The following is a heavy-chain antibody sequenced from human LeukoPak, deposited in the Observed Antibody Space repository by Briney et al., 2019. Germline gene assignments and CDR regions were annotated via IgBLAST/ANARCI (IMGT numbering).Heavy chain of an antibody. J-gene: IGHJ6*02. V-gene: IGHV3-7*03. CDR3: ARRNAMDV. CDR2: INRDGSER. Sequence: GGSLRLSCAASGFTFSNYWMTWVRQAPGKGLEWVANINRDGSERHYVDSVKGRFTISRDDAKSSLYLQMNSLRAEDTAVYYCARRNAMDVWGQGTTVIVFS. CDR1: GFTFSNYW.